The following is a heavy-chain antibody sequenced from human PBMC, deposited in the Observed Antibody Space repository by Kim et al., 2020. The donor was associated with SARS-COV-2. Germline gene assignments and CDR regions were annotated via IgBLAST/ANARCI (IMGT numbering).Heavy chain of an antibody. CDR2: IIPIFGTA. J-gene: IGHJ5*02. CDR1: GGTFSSYA. Sequence: SVKVSCKASGGTFSSYAISWVRQAPGQGLEWMGGIIPIFGTANYAQKFQGRVTITADESTSTAYMELSSLRSEDTAVYYCARVVYVGITIFGVVRRSWFDPWGQGTLVTVSS. CDR3: ARVVYVGITIFGVVRRSWFDP. V-gene: IGHV1-69*13. D-gene: IGHD3-3*01.